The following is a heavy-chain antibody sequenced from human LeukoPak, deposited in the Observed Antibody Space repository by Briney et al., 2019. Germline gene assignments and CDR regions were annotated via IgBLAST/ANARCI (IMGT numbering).Heavy chain of an antibody. J-gene: IGHJ3*02. CDR2: INTDGSST. Sequence: PGGSLRLSCAVSGFTFSNYWMHWVRQAPGKGLVWVSRINTDGSSTTYADSVKGRFTISRDNAKNTLYLQMNSLRAEDTAVYYCARDMEYCGGDRYAFDIWGQGTMVTVSS. D-gene: IGHD2-21*02. CDR1: GFTFSNYW. V-gene: IGHV3-74*01. CDR3: ARDMEYCGGDRYAFDI.